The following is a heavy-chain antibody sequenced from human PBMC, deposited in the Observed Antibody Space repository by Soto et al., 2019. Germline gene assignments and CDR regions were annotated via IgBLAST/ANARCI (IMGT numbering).Heavy chain of an antibody. J-gene: IGHJ4*02. V-gene: IGHV3-30*03. CDR2: ITSDGSDA. CDR1: GFTFSGYG. CDR3: AREPVLYFDY. Sequence: QVQLVESGGGVVQPGRSLRLSCAASGFTFSGYGMHWVRQAPGKGLEWVAVITSDGSDAYYADSVKGRFTISRDNSKNTRYVQMNSLRADDTAVYYCAREPVLYFDYWGQGSLVTVSS.